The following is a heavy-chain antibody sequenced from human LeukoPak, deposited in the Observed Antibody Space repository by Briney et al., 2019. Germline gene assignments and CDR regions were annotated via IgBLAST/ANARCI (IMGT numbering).Heavy chain of an antibody. D-gene: IGHD3-22*01. J-gene: IGHJ4*01. V-gene: IGHV3-11*01. Sequence: GGSLRLSCAASGFTFSDYYMSWIRQAPGKGLEWVSYISSSGSTIYYADSVKGRFTISRDNAKNSLYLQMNSLRAEDTAVYYCARDRYYYDSSGYYSFEYWGQEPWSPSPQ. CDR3: ARDRYYYDSSGYYSFEY. CDR2: ISSSGSTI. CDR1: GFTFSDYY.